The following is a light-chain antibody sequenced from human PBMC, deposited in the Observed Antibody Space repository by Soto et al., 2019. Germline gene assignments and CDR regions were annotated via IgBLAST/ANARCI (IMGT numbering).Light chain of an antibody. V-gene: IGLV2-14*01. CDR3: NSYTSSSTLI. CDR1: NSDIGSYNY. CDR2: EIH. J-gene: IGLJ2*01. Sequence: QSVLTQPASVSGSPGQSITISCTGTNSDIGSYNYVSWYQQHPGKAPKLLTYEIHNRPSGVSNRFSGSKSGNTASLTISGLQAEDEAYYYCNSYTSSSTLIFGGGTKVTVL.